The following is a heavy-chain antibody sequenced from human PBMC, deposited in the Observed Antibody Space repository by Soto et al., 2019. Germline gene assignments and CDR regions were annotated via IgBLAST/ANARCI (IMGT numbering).Heavy chain of an antibody. Sequence: XESLKISWEWSGTSLNTYGIALVLQMPGKGLEWMGAIFPGDSDTRYSPSFEGQVNISADRSSSTAFLHWNSLKVSDSAVYFCARQGLKYRSSGYYYRMDVWGRGTTVTVSS. D-gene: IGHD6-19*01. J-gene: IGHJ6*02. CDR3: ARQGLKYRSSGYYYRMDV. CDR2: IFPGDSDT. V-gene: IGHV5-51*01. CDR1: GTSLNTYG.